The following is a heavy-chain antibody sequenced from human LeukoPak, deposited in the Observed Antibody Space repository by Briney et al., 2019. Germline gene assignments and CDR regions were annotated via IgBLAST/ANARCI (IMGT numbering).Heavy chain of an antibody. CDR1: GYSFTTYW. D-gene: IGHD6-19*01. CDR3: ARSSASGSNGWYLDY. Sequence: GESLKISCKGSGYSFTTYWIGWGRQMPGKGLEWMGIIYPGDSDTRYSPSFQGQVTISADKSISTAYLQWSSLKGSDNAMYYCARSSASGSNGWYLDYWGQGTLVTVSS. J-gene: IGHJ4*02. CDR2: IYPGDSDT. V-gene: IGHV5-51*01.